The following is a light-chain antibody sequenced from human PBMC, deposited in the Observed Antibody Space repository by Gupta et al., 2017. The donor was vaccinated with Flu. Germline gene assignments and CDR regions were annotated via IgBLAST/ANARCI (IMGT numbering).Light chain of an antibody. J-gene: IGKJ3*01. CDR2: GAS. Sequence: EIVLTQSPGTLSLSPGERATLSCRASQGVSSNFLAWYQQKPGQAPRLLMSGASYRATGTPDRFSGSGSGTDFTLVINSLEPGDFAVYFCQQFGSIPFTFGHGTRMDIK. CDR3: QQFGSIPFT. CDR1: QGVSSNF. V-gene: IGKV3-20*01.